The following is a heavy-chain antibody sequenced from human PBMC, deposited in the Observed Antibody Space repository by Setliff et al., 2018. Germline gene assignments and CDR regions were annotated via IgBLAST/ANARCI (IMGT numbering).Heavy chain of an antibody. Sequence: GGSLRLSCAASGFTFDDYGMSWVRQGPGKGLEWVSGINWNGASTGYADSVKGRFTISRDNAKNTLYLQMNSLRAEDTALYYCARCYCSSVSCINDYWGQGTLVTVSS. J-gene: IGHJ4*02. CDR2: INWNGAST. CDR3: ARCYCSSVSCINDY. D-gene: IGHD2-2*01. CDR1: GFTFDDYG. V-gene: IGHV3-20*04.